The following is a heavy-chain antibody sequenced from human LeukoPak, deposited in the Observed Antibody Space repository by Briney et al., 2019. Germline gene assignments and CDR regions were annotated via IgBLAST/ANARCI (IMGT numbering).Heavy chain of an antibody. J-gene: IGHJ4*02. CDR2: INPQTGAT. CDR1: GYTFTGFY. D-gene: IGHD3-22*01. V-gene: IGHV1-2*02. Sequence: ASVKVSCKASGYTFTGFYIHWVRQAPGQGLAWMAWINPQTGATNYAQKFKGRITTTRDLSITTAYMEVTTLRSDDTAVYYCARGGDDSGLCFAYWGQGTLVTVSS. CDR3: ARGGDDSGLCFAY.